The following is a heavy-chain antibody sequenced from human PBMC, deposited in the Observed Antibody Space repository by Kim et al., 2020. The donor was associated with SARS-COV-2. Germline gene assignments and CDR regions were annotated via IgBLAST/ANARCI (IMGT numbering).Heavy chain of an antibody. CDR3: AKTIEGTVADYDYGIDV. J-gene: IGHJ6*04. V-gene: IGHV3-30*18. D-gene: IGHD4-17*01. CDR2: ISYDGSNK. CDR1: GFTFSSYG. Sequence: GGSLRLSCAASGFTFSSYGMHWVRQASGKGLEWVAVISYDGSNKYYAESGKGRFTISRDNSKNTLYLKMNSLRAENTAMYYCAKTIEGTVADYDYGIDVWGRGTTIDVSS.